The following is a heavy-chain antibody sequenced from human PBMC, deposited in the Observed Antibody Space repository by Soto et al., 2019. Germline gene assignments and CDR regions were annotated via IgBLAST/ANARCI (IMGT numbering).Heavy chain of an antibody. V-gene: IGHV3-66*01. Sequence: GGSLRLSCAPSGLNVSNNYMSWVRQAPGKGLEWVSVIYSGGTTHYAGSVKGRFTISRDIFKNTLYLQMKNLRAEDTAVYYCANLVGPGGIPGGMDVWGQGTTVTVSS. CDR3: ANLVGPGGIPGGMDV. D-gene: IGHD1-26*01. CDR2: IYSGGTT. J-gene: IGHJ6*02. CDR1: GLNVSNNY.